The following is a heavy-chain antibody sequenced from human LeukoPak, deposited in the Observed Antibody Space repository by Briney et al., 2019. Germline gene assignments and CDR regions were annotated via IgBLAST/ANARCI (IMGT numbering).Heavy chain of an antibody. CDR1: GLNFRSYG. CDR2: IWPDGSNT. D-gene: IGHD2-15*01. J-gene: IGHJ4*02. V-gene: IGHV3-33*06. CDR3: AKDQYCYGAYCRCFDY. Sequence: PGRSLRLSCVASGLNFRSYGMHWVRQAPGKGLEWVAVIWPDGSNTFYAESVKGRFAISRDNSKNTLYLQMNSLRGEDTAVYYCAKDQYCYGAYCRCFDYWGQGTLVTVSS.